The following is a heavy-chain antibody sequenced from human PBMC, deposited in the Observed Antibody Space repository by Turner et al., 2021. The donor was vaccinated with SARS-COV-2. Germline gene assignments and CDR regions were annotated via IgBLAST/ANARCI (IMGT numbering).Heavy chain of an antibody. Sequence: QVQLVESGGGVVQPGRSLRLSCAASGFTFSSYGVHWVRQAPGKELEWVAVTSYDGSNKYYADSVKGRFTISRDNSKNTLYLQMNSLRAEDTAVYYCAKQQGLYSNPMYYFDYWGQGTLVTVSS. CDR3: AKQQGLYSNPMYYFDY. CDR2: TSYDGSNK. J-gene: IGHJ4*02. D-gene: IGHD4-4*01. CDR1: GFTFSSYG. V-gene: IGHV3-30*18.